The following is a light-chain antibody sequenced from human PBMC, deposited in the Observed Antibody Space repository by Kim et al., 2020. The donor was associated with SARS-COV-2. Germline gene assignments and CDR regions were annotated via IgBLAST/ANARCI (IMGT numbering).Light chain of an antibody. V-gene: IGLV2-23*02. CDR2: DVT. CDR1: TSNFGNNNF. Sequence: GQAITISCSGTTSNFGNNNFVSWYQQHPGKAPKLLIYDVTERPSGVSDRFSGSRSGNTASLTITGLQAEDEADYYCYSYAGSTTMIFGGGTQLTVL. J-gene: IGLJ2*01. CDR3: YSYAGSTTMI.